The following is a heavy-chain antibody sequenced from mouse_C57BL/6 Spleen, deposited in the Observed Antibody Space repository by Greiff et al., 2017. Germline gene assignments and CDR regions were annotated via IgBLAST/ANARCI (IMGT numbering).Heavy chain of an antibody. CDR2: ISSGGDYI. Sequence: EVKLMESGEGLVKPGGSLKLSCAASGFTFSSYAMSWVRQTPEKRLEWVAYISSGGDYIYYADTVKGRFTISRDNARNTLYLQMSSLKSEDTAMYYCTREGNGNYDYYAMDYWGQGTSVTVSS. J-gene: IGHJ4*01. D-gene: IGHD2-1*01. V-gene: IGHV5-9-1*02. CDR3: TREGNGNYDYYAMDY. CDR1: GFTFSSYA.